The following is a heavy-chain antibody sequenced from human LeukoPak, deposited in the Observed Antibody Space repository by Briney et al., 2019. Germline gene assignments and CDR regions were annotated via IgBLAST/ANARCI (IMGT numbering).Heavy chain of an antibody. V-gene: IGHV3-30*04. J-gene: IGHJ4*02. CDR1: GFTFSSHA. CDR2: ISSDGGYK. CDR3: ARQYISGQWYFDY. Sequence: QPGRSLRLSCAASGFTFSSHALHWVRQAPGKGLEWVAVISSDGGYKYYADSVKGRFTISRDNSKNTLYLQMNSLIPEDTAVYYCARQYISGQWYFDYWGQGTLVTVSS. D-gene: IGHD5-18*01.